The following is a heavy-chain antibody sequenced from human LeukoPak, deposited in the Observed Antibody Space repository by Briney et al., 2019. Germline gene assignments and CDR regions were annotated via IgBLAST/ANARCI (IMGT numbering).Heavy chain of an antibody. V-gene: IGHV3-30*02. CDR1: GFAFSSYG. CDR2: IRYDGSNK. Sequence: GGSLRLSCAASGFAFSSYGMRWVRQAPGKGLEWVAFIRYDGSNKYYADSVKGRFTISRDNSKNTLYLQMNSLRAEDTAIYYCATYRQVLLPFESWGQGTLVTVSS. CDR3: ATYRQVLLPFES. J-gene: IGHJ4*02. D-gene: IGHD2-8*02.